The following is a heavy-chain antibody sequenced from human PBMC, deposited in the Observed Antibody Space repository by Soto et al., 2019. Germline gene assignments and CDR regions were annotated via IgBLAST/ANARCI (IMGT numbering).Heavy chain of an antibody. J-gene: IGHJ4*02. CDR1: GFTFSSYA. CDR3: ARVWHSGSQPEQNDY. Sequence: PGGSLRLSCAASGFTFSSYAMHWVRQAPGKGLEWVAVISYDGSNKYYADSVKGRFTISRDNSKNTLYLQMNSLRAEDTAVYYCARVWHSGSQPEQNDYWGQGTLVSVSS. V-gene: IGHV3-30-3*01. D-gene: IGHD3-10*01. CDR2: ISYDGSNK.